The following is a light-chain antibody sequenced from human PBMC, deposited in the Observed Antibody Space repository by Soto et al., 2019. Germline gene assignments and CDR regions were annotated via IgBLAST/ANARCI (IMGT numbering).Light chain of an antibody. CDR1: QSISSY. Sequence: PSSLSASVGDRVTITCRASQSISSYLNWYQQKPGKAPKLLIYAASSLQSGVPSRFSGSGSGTDFTLTISSLQPEDFATYYCQQSYSTLTTFGQGTRLEIK. J-gene: IGKJ5*01. V-gene: IGKV1-39*01. CDR2: AAS. CDR3: QQSYSTLTT.